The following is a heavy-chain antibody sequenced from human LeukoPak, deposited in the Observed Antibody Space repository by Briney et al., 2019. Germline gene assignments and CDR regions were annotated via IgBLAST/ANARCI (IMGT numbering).Heavy chain of an antibody. V-gene: IGHV4-59*01. J-gene: IGHJ4*02. D-gene: IGHD2-15*01. Sequence: SETLSLTCTVSGGSISSYYWSWIWQPPGKGLEWIGYIYYSGSTNYNPSLKSRVTISVDTSKNQFSLKLSSVTAADTAVYYCARGCSGGSCYGSYDYWGQGTLVTVSS. CDR2: IYYSGST. CDR1: GGSISSYY. CDR3: ARGCSGGSCYGSYDY.